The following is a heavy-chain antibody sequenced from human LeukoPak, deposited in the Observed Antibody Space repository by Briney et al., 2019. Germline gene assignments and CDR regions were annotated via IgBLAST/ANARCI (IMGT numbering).Heavy chain of an antibody. V-gene: IGHV3-43D*04. J-gene: IGHJ6*01. CDR2: ISWDGGST. CDR3: AKDKEYSGFGPILSGYYYGMDV. CDR1: GFTFDDYA. Sequence: GGSLRLSCAASGFTFDDYAMHWVRQAPGKGLEWVSLISWDGGSTYYADSVKGRFTISRDNSRHTLYLQMNSLGAEDTALYYCAKDKEYSGFGPILSGYYYGMDVWGKGPRSPSPQ. D-gene: IGHD5-12*01.